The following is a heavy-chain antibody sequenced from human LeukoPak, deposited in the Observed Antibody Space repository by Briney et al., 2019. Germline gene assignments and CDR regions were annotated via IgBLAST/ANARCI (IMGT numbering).Heavy chain of an antibody. D-gene: IGHD3-9*01. CDR1: GFTFSSYA. V-gene: IGHV3-30*04. Sequence: LTGGSLRLSCAASGFTFSSYAMHWVRQAPGKGLEWVAVISYDGSNKYYADSVKGRFTISRDNSKNTLYLQMNSLRAEDTAVYYCARDRYYDIYDGYYYGMDVWGQGTTVTVSS. CDR2: ISYDGSNK. J-gene: IGHJ6*02. CDR3: ARDRYYDIYDGYYYGMDV.